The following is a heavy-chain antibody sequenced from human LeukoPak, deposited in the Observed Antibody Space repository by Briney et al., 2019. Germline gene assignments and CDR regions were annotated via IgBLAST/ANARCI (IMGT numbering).Heavy chain of an antibody. CDR2: IDYSGST. V-gene: IGHV4-59*01. Sequence: SETLSLTCTVSGGSISSYYWSWIRQPPGKGLEWNGYIDYSGSTNYNPSLNSRVTISVDTSKNQFSLKLSSVTAADTAVYYCARDCSSTSCYHSGYYYYYMDVWGKGTTVTVSS. D-gene: IGHD2-2*01. CDR3: ARDCSSTSCYHSGYYYYYMDV. CDR1: GGSISSYY. J-gene: IGHJ6*03.